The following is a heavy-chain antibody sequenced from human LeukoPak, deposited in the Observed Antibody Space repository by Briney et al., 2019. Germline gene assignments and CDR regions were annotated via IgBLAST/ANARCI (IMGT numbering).Heavy chain of an antibody. CDR2: IYYSGST. CDR1: GGSISSSSCY. D-gene: IGHD1-14*01. CDR3: AKGVPEGKDWFDP. V-gene: IGHV4-39*01. J-gene: IGHJ5*02. Sequence: PSETLSLTCTVSGGSISSSSCYWGWIRQPPGKGLEWIGSIYYSGSTYYNPSLKSRVTISVDTSKNQFSLKLSSVTAADTAVYYCAKGVPEGKDWFDPWGQGTLVTVSS.